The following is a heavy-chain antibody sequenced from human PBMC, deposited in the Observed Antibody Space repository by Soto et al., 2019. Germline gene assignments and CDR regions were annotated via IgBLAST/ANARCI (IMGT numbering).Heavy chain of an antibody. D-gene: IGHD1-7*01. CDR3: ARGLELEYYYYGMDV. CDR1: GFTFSSYA. Sequence: QVQLVESGGGVVQPGRSLRLSCAASGFTFSSYAMHWVRQAPGKGLEWVAVISYDGSNKYYADSVKGRFTISRDNSKNPLYLQMNSLRAEDTAVYYCARGLELEYYYYGMDVWGQGTTVTVSS. CDR2: ISYDGSNK. J-gene: IGHJ6*02. V-gene: IGHV3-30-3*01.